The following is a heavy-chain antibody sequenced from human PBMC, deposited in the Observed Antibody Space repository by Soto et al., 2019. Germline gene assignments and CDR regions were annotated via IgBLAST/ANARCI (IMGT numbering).Heavy chain of an antibody. CDR2: IYSGGDT. V-gene: IGHV3-53*01. Sequence: EVQLVESGGGLIQPGGSLRLSCAASGFSVSSNFINWVRQAPGKGLEWVSVIYSGGDTYYADSVKGRFTISRDTSKNTVYLQMNRVRVEDTALYYCARATYSSSSWVDSWGHGTPVTASS. CDR1: GFSVSSNF. CDR3: ARATYSSSSWVDS. D-gene: IGHD6-6*01. J-gene: IGHJ5*01.